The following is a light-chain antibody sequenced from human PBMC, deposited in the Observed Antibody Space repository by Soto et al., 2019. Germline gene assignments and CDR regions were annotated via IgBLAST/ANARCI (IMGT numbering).Light chain of an antibody. CDR2: EGS. Sequence: QSALTQPASVSGSPGQSITISCTGTSSDVGSSNLVSWYQQHPGKAPKLMIYEGSKRPSGVSNRFSGSKSGNTASLTISGLQDEDEADYYYCSYAGRSTLVVFGGGTKLTVL. CDR1: SSDVGSSNL. J-gene: IGLJ2*01. V-gene: IGLV2-23*01. CDR3: CSYAGRSTLVV.